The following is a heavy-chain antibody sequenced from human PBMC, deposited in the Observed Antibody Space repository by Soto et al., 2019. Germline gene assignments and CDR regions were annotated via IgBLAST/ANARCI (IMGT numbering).Heavy chain of an antibody. D-gene: IGHD3-3*01. Sequence: PSEPLSLSCTVSGDFINSGGYYWSWIRQHPGKGLEWIGYIYSSGTTYYNPPLKSRVTKSLDTSKTQFSVKLTSVTAAHTAVYFCAREEANDDFWNGYSVPGWFEPWGQLPMGTVSS. V-gene: IGHV4-31*03. CDR2: IYSSGTT. CDR3: AREEANDDFWNGYSVPGWFEP. J-gene: IGHJ5*02. CDR1: GDFINSGGYY.